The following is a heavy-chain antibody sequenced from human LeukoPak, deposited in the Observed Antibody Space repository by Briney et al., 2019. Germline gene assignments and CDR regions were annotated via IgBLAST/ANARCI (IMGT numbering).Heavy chain of an antibody. J-gene: IGHJ6*01. D-gene: IGHD1-26*01. CDR3: AKMKGHPLPKYYMDV. CDR1: GFTFGGFA. Sequence: GGSRRLSWAASGFTFGGFAMSWVRRPPGKGLEWVSGISGSGDNTLYADSVKGRFTISRDNSKNTLYLEMNSLRAEDTAIYYCAKMKGHPLPKYYMDVWGQGTTVTVSS. V-gene: IGHV3-23*01. CDR2: ISGSGDNT.